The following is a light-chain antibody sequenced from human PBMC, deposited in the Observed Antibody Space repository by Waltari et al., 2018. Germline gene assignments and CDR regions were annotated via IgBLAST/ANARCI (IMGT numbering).Light chain of an antibody. V-gene: IGLV2-23*01. Sequence: QSALTQPASVSGSPGQSTTISCPGTSSGVGNSDLVSWYQHHPGRAPKLIIYGANERPSGVSNRFSGSKSGIAASLTISGLQAEDEADYYCCSYLGSNTWVFGGGTKLTVL. J-gene: IGLJ2*01. CDR3: CSYLGSNTWV. CDR1: SSGVGNSDL. CDR2: GAN.